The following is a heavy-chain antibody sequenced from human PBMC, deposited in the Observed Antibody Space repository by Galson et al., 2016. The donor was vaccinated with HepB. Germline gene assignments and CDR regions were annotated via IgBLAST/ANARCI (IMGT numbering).Heavy chain of an antibody. V-gene: IGHV3-7*03. CDR3: ARDRAFPDGHPDPFAC. CDR1: GFTFSSFW. CDR2: IKQEGSEK. J-gene: IGHJ4*02. D-gene: IGHD3-16*01. Sequence: SLRLSCAASGFTFSSFWRSWVRQAPGKGLEWVANIKQEGSEKNYEDSGKGLFTISRDNANHSVYRQLTSLRAEDTAVYYCARDRAFPDGHPDPFACWGQGTVVTVS.